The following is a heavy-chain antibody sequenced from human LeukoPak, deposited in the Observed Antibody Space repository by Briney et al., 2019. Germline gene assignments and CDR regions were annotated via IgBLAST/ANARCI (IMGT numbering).Heavy chain of an antibody. Sequence: GGSLRLSCAASGFTFSSYGMHGVRQAPGKGLGWVAVIWYAGSNKYYADSVKGRFTISRDNSKNTLYLQMNSLRAEDTAVYYCARGYKPRGNFWSKKLGYYGMDVWGQGTTVTVSS. CDR2: IWYAGSNK. CDR3: ARGYKPRGNFWSKKLGYYGMDV. J-gene: IGHJ6*02. CDR1: GFTFSSYG. D-gene: IGHD3-3*01. V-gene: IGHV3-33*01.